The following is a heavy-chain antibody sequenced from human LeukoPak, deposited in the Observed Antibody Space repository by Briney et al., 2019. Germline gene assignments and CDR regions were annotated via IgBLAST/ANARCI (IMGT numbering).Heavy chain of an antibody. J-gene: IGHJ4*02. Sequence: GESLKISCKGSGYSFTSYWIGWVRQMPGKGLEWMGIIYPGDSDTRYSPSLQGRVTISADKSISTAYLQWSSLKAPDTAMYYCARGRRDYYDSSGYLDYWGQGTLVTVSS. CDR1: GYSFTSYW. CDR2: IYPGDSDT. CDR3: ARGRRDYYDSSGYLDY. V-gene: IGHV5-51*01. D-gene: IGHD3-22*01.